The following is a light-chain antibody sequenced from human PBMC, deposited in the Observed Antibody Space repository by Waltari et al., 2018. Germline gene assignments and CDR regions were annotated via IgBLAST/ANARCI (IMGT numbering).Light chain of an antibody. J-gene: IGKJ1*01. CDR3: QQCKNSRT. Sequence: IQMTQSPSTLSASVGDRVIITCRASQDISTWLSWFQQKPGKAHKLLIYQASTLQSGVPSRFSGSKSGTEFTLTISSLQPDDFATYYCQQCKNSRTFGHGTRVEVK. CDR1: QDISTW. V-gene: IGKV1-5*03. CDR2: QAS.